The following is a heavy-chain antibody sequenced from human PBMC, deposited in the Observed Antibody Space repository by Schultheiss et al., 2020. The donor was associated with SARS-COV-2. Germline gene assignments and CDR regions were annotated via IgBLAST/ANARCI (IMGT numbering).Heavy chain of an antibody. CDR2: INHSGST. CDR1: GGSFSGYY. D-gene: IGHD6-6*01. V-gene: IGHV4-34*01. J-gene: IGHJ6*02. CDR3: ARVSSSSYYGMDV. Sequence: SETLSLTCAVYGGSFSGYYWSWIRQPAGKGLEWIGEINHSGSTNYNPSLKSRVTISVDTSKNQFSLKLSSVTAADTAVYYCARVSSSSYYGMDVWGQGTTVTVSS.